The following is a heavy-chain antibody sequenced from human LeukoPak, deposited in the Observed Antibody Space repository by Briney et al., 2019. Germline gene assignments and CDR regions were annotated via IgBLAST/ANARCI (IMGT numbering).Heavy chain of an antibody. CDR1: GFIFSNYA. CDR3: ARSRVRGGIKYDAFDI. Sequence: PGGSLRLSCAASGFIFSNYAMHWVRQAPGKGLEWVALISSDGSKIYYADSVKGRFTISRDNSRNTLYLQMNSLRAEDTAVYYCARSRVRGGIKYDAFDIWGQGTMVTVSS. D-gene: IGHD3-10*01. J-gene: IGHJ3*02. V-gene: IGHV3-30*04. CDR2: ISSDGSKI.